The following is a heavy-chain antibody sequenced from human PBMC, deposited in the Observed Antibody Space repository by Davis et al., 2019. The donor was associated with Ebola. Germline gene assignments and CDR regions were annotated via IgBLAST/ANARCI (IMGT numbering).Heavy chain of an antibody. V-gene: IGHV5-51*01. D-gene: IGHD5-24*01. CDR3: ARHAPSSGDGYKDAFDI. Sequence: GESLKISCKGSGYSFTSYWIGWVRQMPGKGLEWMGIIYPGDSDTRYSPSFQGQVTISADKSISTAYLQWSSLKASDTAMYYCARHAPSSGDGYKDAFDIWGQGTMVTVSS. J-gene: IGHJ3*02. CDR2: IYPGDSDT. CDR1: GYSFTSYW.